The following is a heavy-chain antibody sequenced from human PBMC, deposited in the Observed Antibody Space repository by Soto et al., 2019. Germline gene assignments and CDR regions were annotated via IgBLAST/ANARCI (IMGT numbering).Heavy chain of an antibody. Sequence: TLSVTCTVSGGSIRSGGYYWGWIRQHPGKGLEWVGYIYNSGGTYYNPSLKSRVTISVDRSKNQFSLKLSSVTAADTAVYYCARADLTDDLNWFDPWGQGTLVTVSS. CDR2: IYNSGGT. D-gene: IGHD1-1*01. V-gene: IGHV4-30-2*01. CDR1: GGSIRSGGYY. J-gene: IGHJ5*02. CDR3: ARADLTDDLNWFDP.